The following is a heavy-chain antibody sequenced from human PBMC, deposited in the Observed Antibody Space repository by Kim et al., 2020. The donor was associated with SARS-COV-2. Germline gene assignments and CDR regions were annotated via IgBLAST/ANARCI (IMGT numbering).Heavy chain of an antibody. D-gene: IGHD3-22*01. Sequence: GGSLRLSCAASGFTFSSYSMNWVRQAPGKGLEWVSSISSSSSYIYYADSVKGRFTISRDNAKNSLYLQMNSLRAEDTAVYYCARDGPPYYYDSSGYDFDYWGQGTLVTVSS. J-gene: IGHJ4*02. V-gene: IGHV3-21*01. CDR3: ARDGPPYYYDSSGYDFDY. CDR1: GFTFSSYS. CDR2: ISSSSSYI.